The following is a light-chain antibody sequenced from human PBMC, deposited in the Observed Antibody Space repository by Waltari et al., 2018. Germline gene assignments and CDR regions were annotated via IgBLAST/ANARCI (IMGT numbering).Light chain of an antibody. J-gene: IGKJ1*01. CDR3: QHYVRLPAT. CDR2: GAS. V-gene: IGKV3-20*01. CDR1: QSVNRS. Sequence: IVLTQSPGTLSLYPGERATLSCRSRQSVNRSLAWYQQKPGQAPKLLIYGASTRATGIPYRFTGSGSGTDFSLTISSLEPEDFAIYCCQHYVRLPATFGQGTKVEIK.